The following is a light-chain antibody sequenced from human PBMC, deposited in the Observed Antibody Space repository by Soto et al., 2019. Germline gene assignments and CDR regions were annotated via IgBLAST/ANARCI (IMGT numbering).Light chain of an antibody. CDR1: QSLLH. J-gene: IGKJ1*01. CDR3: QQYYSTPVT. V-gene: IGKV4-1*01. Sequence: DIVMTQSPDSLAVSLGERATINCKSSQSLLHLAWYQQKPGQAPKLLMYWASTRQAGVPDRFSGSGSGTDFPLPFSNVQCEDLAVYCFQQYYSTPVTFGQGTTVDIK. CDR2: WAS.